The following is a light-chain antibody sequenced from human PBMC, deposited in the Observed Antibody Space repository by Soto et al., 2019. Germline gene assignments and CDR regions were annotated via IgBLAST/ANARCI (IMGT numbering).Light chain of an antibody. CDR2: EVS. CDR3: TSYTRDTALV. V-gene: IGLV2-14*01. CDR1: SSDVGTYNY. J-gene: IGLJ1*01. Sequence: QSVLTPSASVSGTPGQSITISCTETSSDVGTYNYVSWYQHHPGKAPKLIIYEVSNRPSGVSNRFSGSKSGSTASLTISGLQAEDEADYHCTSYTRDTALVFGTGTKVTVL.